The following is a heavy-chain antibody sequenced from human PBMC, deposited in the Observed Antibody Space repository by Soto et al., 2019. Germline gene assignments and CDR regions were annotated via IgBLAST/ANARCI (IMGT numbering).Heavy chain of an antibody. V-gene: IGHV1-3*01. J-gene: IGHJ4*02. CDR1: GYTFTSYA. D-gene: IGHD3-3*01. Sequence: ASVKVSCKASGYTFTSYAMHWVRQAPGQRLEWMGWINAGNGNTKYSQKFQGRVTNTRDTSASTAYMELSSLRSEDTAVYYRARGREGFWSGFDYWGQGTLVTVSS. CDR3: ARGREGFWSGFDY. CDR2: INAGNGNT.